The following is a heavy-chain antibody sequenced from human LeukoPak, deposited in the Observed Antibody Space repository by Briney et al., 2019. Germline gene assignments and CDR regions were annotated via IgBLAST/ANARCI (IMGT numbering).Heavy chain of an antibody. CDR2: ISSSSSYI. CDR3: ARDVPYYYESSGYYSLGFDI. CDR1: GFTFSSYS. V-gene: IGHV3-21*01. Sequence: GGSLRLSCAASGFTFSSYSMNWVRQAPGKGLEWVSSISSSSSYIYYADSVKGRFTISRDNAKNSLYLQMNSLRAEDTAVYYCARDVPYYYESSGYYSLGFDIWGQGTMVTVSP. J-gene: IGHJ3*02. D-gene: IGHD3-22*01.